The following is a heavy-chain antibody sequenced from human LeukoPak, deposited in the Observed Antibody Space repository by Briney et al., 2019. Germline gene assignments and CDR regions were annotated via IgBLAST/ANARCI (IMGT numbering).Heavy chain of an antibody. D-gene: IGHD2-2*01. CDR1: GGSISSYY. Sequence: NASETLSLTCTVSGGSISSYYWSWIRQPPGKGLEWIGYIYYSGSTNYNPSLKSRVTISVDTSKNQFSLKLSSVTAADTAVYYCARDSIQLLDDAFDIWGQGTMVTVSS. V-gene: IGHV4-59*01. CDR3: ARDSIQLLDDAFDI. J-gene: IGHJ3*02. CDR2: IYYSGST.